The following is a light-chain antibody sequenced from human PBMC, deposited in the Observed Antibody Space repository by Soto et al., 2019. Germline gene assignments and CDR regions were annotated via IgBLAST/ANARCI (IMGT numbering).Light chain of an antibody. V-gene: IGLV2-14*01. Sequence: QSVLTQPASVSGSPGQSIAISCTGTSSDVGTYDYVSWFQQHPGKAPELMIFGVSNRPSGVSDRFSGSKSGSTASLTISGLQAEDEADYYCSSYTTSNTYVFGNGTKVTVL. CDR3: SSYTTSNTYV. J-gene: IGLJ1*01. CDR2: GVS. CDR1: SSDVGTYDY.